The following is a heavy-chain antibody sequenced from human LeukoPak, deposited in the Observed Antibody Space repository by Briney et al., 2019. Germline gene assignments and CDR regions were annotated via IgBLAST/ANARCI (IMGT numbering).Heavy chain of an antibody. CDR2: IYHSGST. CDR1: GGSISSSSYY. J-gene: IGHJ6*02. D-gene: IGHD3-3*01. CDR3: ARRNDFWRNGMDV. V-gene: IGHV4-39*01. Sequence: NPSETLSLTCTVSGGSISSSSYYWGWIRQPPGKGLEWIGSIYHSGSTYYNPSLKSRVTISVDTSKNQFSLKLSSVTAADTAVYYCARRNDFWRNGMDVWGQGTTVTVSS.